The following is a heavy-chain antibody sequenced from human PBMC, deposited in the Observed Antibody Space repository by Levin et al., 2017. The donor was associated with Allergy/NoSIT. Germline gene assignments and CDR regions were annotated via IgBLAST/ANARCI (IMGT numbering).Heavy chain of an antibody. D-gene: IGHD6-6*01. V-gene: IGHV3-53*01. Sequence: GGSLRLSCAASGFTVSSNYMSWVRQAPGKGLEWVSVIYSGGSTYYADSVKGRFTISRDNSKNTLYLQMNSLRAEDTAVYYCARDLAMGRAARRDYYYYGMDVWGQGTTVTVSS. J-gene: IGHJ6*02. CDR2: IYSGGST. CDR3: ARDLAMGRAARRDYYYYGMDV. CDR1: GFTVSSNY.